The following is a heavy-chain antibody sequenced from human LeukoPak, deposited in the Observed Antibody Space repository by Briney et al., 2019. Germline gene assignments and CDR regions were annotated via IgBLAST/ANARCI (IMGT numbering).Heavy chain of an antibody. V-gene: IGHV3-23*01. J-gene: IGHJ5*01. CDR3: AKEPREYCSSTSCPNWFDS. CDR1: GFTFNNYA. D-gene: IGHD2-2*01. Sequence: GGSLRLSCAASGFTFNNYAMSWVRQAPGKRLEWVSAISASGGTTYYADSVKGRFTISRDNSENTLFLQMNSLRAEDTAVYYCAKEPREYCSSTSCPNWFDSWGQGTLVTVSS. CDR2: ISASGGTT.